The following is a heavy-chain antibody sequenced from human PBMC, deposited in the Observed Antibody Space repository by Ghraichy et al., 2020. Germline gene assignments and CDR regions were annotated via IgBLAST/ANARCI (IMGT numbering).Heavy chain of an antibody. J-gene: IGHJ4*02. D-gene: IGHD1-26*01. CDR3: ARDSGSYYYFDY. CDR1: GGSVSSRSYY. CDR2: IYYSGST. V-gene: IGHV4-61*01. Sequence: SETLSLTCTVSGGSVSSRSYYWSWIRQPPGKGLEWIGYIYYSGSTNYNPSLKSRVTISVDTSKNQFSLKLSSVTAADTAVYYCARDSGSYYYFDYWGQGTLVTVSS.